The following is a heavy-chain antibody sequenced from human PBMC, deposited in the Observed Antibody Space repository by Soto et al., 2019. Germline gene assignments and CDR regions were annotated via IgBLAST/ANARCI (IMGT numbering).Heavy chain of an antibody. D-gene: IGHD1-1*01. J-gene: IGHJ6*02. Sequence: GGSLRLSCAASGFTFSNAWMSWVRQAPGKGLEWVGRIKSKTDGGTTDYAAPVKGRFTISRDDSKNTLYLQMNSLKTEDTAVYYCTTAWNGDYYYYGMDVWGQGTTVTAP. V-gene: IGHV3-15*01. CDR1: GFTFSNAW. CDR2: IKSKTDGGTT. CDR3: TTAWNGDYYYYGMDV.